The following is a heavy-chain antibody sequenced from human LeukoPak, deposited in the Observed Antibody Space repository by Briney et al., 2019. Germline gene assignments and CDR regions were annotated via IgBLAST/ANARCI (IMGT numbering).Heavy chain of an antibody. CDR2: IYYSGST. CDR1: GGSISSSSYY. V-gene: IGHV4-39*01. J-gene: IGHJ4*02. D-gene: IGHD3-3*01. CDR3: ARQPRFWSGYYIFDY. Sequence: PSETLSLTCTVSGGSISSSSYYWGWIRQPPGKGLGWIGSIYYSGSTYYNPSLKSRVTISVDTSKNQFSLKLSSVTAADTAVYYCARQPRFWSGYYIFDYWGQGTLVTVSS.